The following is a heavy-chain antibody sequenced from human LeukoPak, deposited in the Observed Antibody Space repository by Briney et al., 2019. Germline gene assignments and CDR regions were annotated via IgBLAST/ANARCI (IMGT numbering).Heavy chain of an antibody. CDR2: ISSSSNYI. V-gene: IGHV3-21*01. CDR3: ARDGSNCGGDCYDDLDY. D-gene: IGHD2-21*02. CDR1: GFTFSSYS. J-gene: IGHJ4*02. Sequence: GGSLRLSCAASGFTFSSYSMNWVRQAPGKGLEWVSSISSSSNYIYYADSVKGRFTISRDNAKNSLYLQMNSLRAEDTAVYYCARDGSNCGGDCYDDLDYWGQGTLVTVSS.